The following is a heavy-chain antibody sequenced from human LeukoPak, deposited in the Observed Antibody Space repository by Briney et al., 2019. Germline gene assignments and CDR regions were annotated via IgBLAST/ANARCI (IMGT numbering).Heavy chain of an antibody. CDR1: GFTFSSYA. J-gene: IGHJ4*02. V-gene: IGHV4-34*01. Sequence: GSLRLSCGASGFTFSSYAMSWIRQPPGKGLEWIGEINHSGSTNYNPSLKSRVTISVDTSKNQFSLKLSSVTAADTAVYYCARTTWIQLWSPRQAYDYWGQGTLVTVSS. D-gene: IGHD5-18*01. CDR2: INHSGST. CDR3: ARTTWIQLWSPRQAYDY.